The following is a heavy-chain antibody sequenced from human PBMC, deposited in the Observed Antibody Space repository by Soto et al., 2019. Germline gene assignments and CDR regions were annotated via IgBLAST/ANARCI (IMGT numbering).Heavy chain of an antibody. V-gene: IGHV4-59*01. Sequence: SETLSLTCTASGGSISSYYWSWIRQPPGKGLEWIGYIYYSGSTNYNPSLKSRVTISVDTSKNQFSLKLSSVTAADTAVYYCASGYYGPSDYWGQGTLVTVSS. CDR2: IYYSGST. CDR3: ASGYYGPSDY. CDR1: GGSISSYY. D-gene: IGHD3-10*01. J-gene: IGHJ4*02.